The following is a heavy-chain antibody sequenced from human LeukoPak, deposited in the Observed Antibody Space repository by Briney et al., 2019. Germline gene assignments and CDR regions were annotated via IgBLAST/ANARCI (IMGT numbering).Heavy chain of an antibody. CDR1: GGTFSSYA. V-gene: IGHV1-69*13. Sequence: ASVKVSCKASGGTFSSYAISWVRQAPGQGLEWMGGIIPIFGTANYAQKFQGRVTITADESTSTAYMELSSLRSEDTAVYYCARVWFGEPSFDYWGQGTLVTVPS. J-gene: IGHJ4*02. D-gene: IGHD3-10*01. CDR2: IIPIFGTA. CDR3: ARVWFGEPSFDY.